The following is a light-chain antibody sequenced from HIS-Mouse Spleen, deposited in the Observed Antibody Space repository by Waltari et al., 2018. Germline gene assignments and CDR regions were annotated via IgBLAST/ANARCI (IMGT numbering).Light chain of an antibody. Sequence: QSALTQPASVSGSPGQSITISCTGTSSDVGGYNYVSWYQQHPGKAPKLMIYDVSNRPSGLSNRFSGSKSGNTASLTISGLQAEDEADYYCSSYTSSSTPYVFGTGTKVTVL. CDR3: SSYTSSSTPYV. V-gene: IGLV2-14*03. CDR1: SSDVGGYNY. CDR2: DVS. J-gene: IGLJ1*01.